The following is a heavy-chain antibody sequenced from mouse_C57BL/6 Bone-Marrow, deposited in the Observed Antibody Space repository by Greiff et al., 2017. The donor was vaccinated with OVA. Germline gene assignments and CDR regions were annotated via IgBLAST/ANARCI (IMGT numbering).Heavy chain of an antibody. CDR3: ARESNLWYFDV. D-gene: IGHD2-5*01. CDR2: INYDGSST. J-gene: IGHJ1*03. CDR1: GFTFSDYY. Sequence: EVHLVESEGGLVQPGSSMKLSCTASGFTFSDYYMAWVRQVPEKGLEWVANINYDGSSTYYLDSLKSRFIISRDNAKNILYLQMSSLKSEDTATYYCARESNLWYFDVWGTGTTVTVSS. V-gene: IGHV5-16*01.